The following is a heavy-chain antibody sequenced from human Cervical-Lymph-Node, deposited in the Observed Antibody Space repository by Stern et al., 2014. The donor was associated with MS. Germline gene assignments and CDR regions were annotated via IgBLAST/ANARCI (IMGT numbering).Heavy chain of an antibody. V-gene: IGHV3-74*02. CDR1: GFTFSSYW. D-gene: IGHD2-15*01. Sequence: EVQLVESGGGLVQPGGSLRLSCATSGFTFSSYWMHCVRQAPGTGLAWVSRLNSDGTTTVYANSVKGRFTISRDNAKNTVYLQMNSLTAEDTALYYCARGYCSGGSCYLFDYWGQGTLVTVSS. CDR2: LNSDGTTT. J-gene: IGHJ4*02. CDR3: ARGYCSGGSCYLFDY.